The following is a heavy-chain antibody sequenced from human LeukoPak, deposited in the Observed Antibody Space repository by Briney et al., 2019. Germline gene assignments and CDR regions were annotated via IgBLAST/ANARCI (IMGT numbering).Heavy chain of an antibody. CDR2: INHSGST. D-gene: IGHD2-2*01. CDR1: GGSLSGYY. CDR3: ARGRVPAASPFDY. V-gene: IGHV4-34*01. J-gene: IGHJ4*02. Sequence: SETLSLTCAVYGGSLSGYYWSWIRQPPGKGLEWIGEINHSGSTNYNPSLKSRVTISVDTSKNQFSLKLSSVTAADTAVYYCARGRVPAASPFDYWGQGTLVTVSS.